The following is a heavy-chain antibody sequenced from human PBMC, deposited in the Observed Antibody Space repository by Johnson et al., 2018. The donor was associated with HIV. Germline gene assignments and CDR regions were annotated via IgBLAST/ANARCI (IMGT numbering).Heavy chain of an antibody. J-gene: IGHJ3*02. CDR2: IKSKTDGGTT. Sequence: ELLVESGGGLVKPGGSLRLSCAASGFTFSHAWMTWVRQAPGKGLEWIGRIKSKTDGGTTEYAEPVKGRCTITRDDSKNTLYLQMNSLTNEDTAVYYCTTYATMITMYVEIKGGAFDIWGQGTMVTVSS. V-gene: IGHV3-15*01. CDR3: TTYATMITMYVEIKGGAFDI. CDR1: GFTFSHAW. D-gene: IGHD3-16*01.